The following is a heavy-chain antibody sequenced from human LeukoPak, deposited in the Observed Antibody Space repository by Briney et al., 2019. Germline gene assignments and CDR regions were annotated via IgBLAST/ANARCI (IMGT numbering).Heavy chain of an antibody. CDR3: AKDSAAPISITMVRGRWYFDY. V-gene: IGHV3-30*02. J-gene: IGHJ4*02. D-gene: IGHD3-10*01. CDR1: GFTFSSYG. CDR2: IRFDGSNR. Sequence: PGGSLRLSCAASGFTFSSYGMHWVRQAPGKGLEWVAFIRFDGSNRYYADSVKGRFTISRDNSKNTLYLQMNSLRAEDTAVYYCAKDSAAPISITMVRGRWYFDYWGQGTLVTVSS.